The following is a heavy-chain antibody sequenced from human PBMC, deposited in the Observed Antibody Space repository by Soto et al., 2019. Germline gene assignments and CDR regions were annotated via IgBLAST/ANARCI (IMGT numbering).Heavy chain of an antibody. J-gene: IGHJ4*02. CDR1: GGTFSSYA. V-gene: IGHV1-69*01. D-gene: IGHD3-22*01. Sequence: QVQLVQSGAEVKKPGSSVKVSCKASGGTFSSYAISWVRQAPGQGLEWMGGIIPIFGTANYAQKFQGRVTITADESTSKAYMELSSLRSEDTAVYYCAREMVGSSGYYAPFDYWGQGTLVTVSS. CDR2: IIPIFGTA. CDR3: AREMVGSSGYYAPFDY.